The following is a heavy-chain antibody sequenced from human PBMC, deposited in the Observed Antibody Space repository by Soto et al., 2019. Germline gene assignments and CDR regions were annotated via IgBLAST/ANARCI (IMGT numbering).Heavy chain of an antibody. D-gene: IGHD6-13*01. CDR1: GGSLNNYY. V-gene: IGHV4-4*07. Sequence: PSETLSLTCTVSGGSLNNYYWSWIRQPAGKGLEWIGRVYTGGSTNYNPSLKSRVTMSIDTSKNQFSLSLTSVTAADTAVYYCARGSSRWDYWGQGTLVTDS. J-gene: IGHJ4*02. CDR3: ARGSSRWDY. CDR2: VYTGGST.